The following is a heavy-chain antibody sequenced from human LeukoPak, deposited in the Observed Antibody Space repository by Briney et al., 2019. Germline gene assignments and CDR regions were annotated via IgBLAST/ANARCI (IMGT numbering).Heavy chain of an antibody. V-gene: IGHV3-23*01. Sequence: PGGSLRLSCAASGFTFSNYAMSWVRQAPGKGLEWVSSITGGGTRAYYADSVKGRFTISRDNSGYTLHLQMNSLRAEDTAVYYCASRSSIVAATVLFDYWGRGTLVTVSS. D-gene: IGHD6-13*01. CDR1: GFTFSNYA. CDR2: ITGGGTRA. J-gene: IGHJ4*02. CDR3: ASRSSIVAATVLFDY.